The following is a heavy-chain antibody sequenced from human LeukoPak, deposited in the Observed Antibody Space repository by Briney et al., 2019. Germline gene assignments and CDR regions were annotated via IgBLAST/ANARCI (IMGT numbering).Heavy chain of an antibody. CDR1: GYTFTSYG. Sequence: ASVKVSCKASGYTFTSYGISWVRQAPGQGLEWMGWISAYNGNTNYAQKLQGRVTMTTDTSTSTAYMELRSLRSEDMAVYYCARAHDYGDYEWAFDIWGQGTMVTVPS. D-gene: IGHD4-17*01. CDR3: ARAHDYGDYEWAFDI. J-gene: IGHJ3*02. CDR2: ISAYNGNT. V-gene: IGHV1-18*03.